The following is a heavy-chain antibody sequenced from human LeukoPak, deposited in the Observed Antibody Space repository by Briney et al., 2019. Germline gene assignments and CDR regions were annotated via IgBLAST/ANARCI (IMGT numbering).Heavy chain of an antibody. CDR3: ARQEKYYYGSGSYYYYYYGMDV. CDR2: MNPNSGNT. Sequence: ASVKVSCKASGYTFTSYDINWVRQATGQGLEWMGWMNPNSGNTGYAQKFQGRVTMTRNTSISTAYMELSSLRSEDTAVYYCARQEKYYYGSGSYYYYYYGMDVWGQGTTVTVSS. J-gene: IGHJ6*02. CDR1: GYTFTSYD. D-gene: IGHD3-10*01. V-gene: IGHV1-8*01.